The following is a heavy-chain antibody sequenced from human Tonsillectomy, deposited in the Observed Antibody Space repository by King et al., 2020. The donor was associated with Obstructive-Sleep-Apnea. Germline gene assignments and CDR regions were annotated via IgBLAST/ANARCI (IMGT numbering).Heavy chain of an antibody. D-gene: IGHD3-22*01. CDR3: ARDLYYEGSY. Sequence: PLQESGPGLVKPSETLSLTCTVSGYSISSGYYWGWIRQPPGKGLEWIGSIYHSGSTYYNPSLKSRVTISVDTSKNQFSLKLSSVTAADTAVYYCARDLYYEGSYWGQGTLVTVSS. V-gene: IGHV4-38-2*02. CDR1: GYSISSGYY. CDR2: IYHSGST. J-gene: IGHJ4*02.